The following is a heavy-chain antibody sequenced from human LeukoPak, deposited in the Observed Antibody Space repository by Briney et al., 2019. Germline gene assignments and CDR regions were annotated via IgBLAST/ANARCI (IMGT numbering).Heavy chain of an antibody. CDR2: ISGSGGST. CDR3: AIREQWLPWELDY. D-gene: IGHD6-19*01. Sequence: GGSLRLSCAASGFTFSSYAMSWVRQAPGKGLEWVSAISGSGGSTYYADSVKGRFTISRDNSKNTLYLQMNSLRAEDTAVYYCAIREQWLPWELDYWGQGTLVTVSS. V-gene: IGHV3-23*01. J-gene: IGHJ4*02. CDR1: GFTFSSYA.